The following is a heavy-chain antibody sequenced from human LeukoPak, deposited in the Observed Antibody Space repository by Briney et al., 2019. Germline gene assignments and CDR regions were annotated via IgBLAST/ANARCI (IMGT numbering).Heavy chain of an antibody. V-gene: IGHV4-59*08. Sequence: SETLSPTCTVSGGSISSYYWSWIRQPPGKGLEWIGYIYYSGSTNYNPFLKSRVTISVDTSKNQFSLKLSSVTAADTAVYYCARHTAEGWLQLNDAFDIWGQGTMVTVSS. J-gene: IGHJ3*02. CDR2: IYYSGST. D-gene: IGHD5-24*01. CDR1: GGSISSYY. CDR3: ARHTAEGWLQLNDAFDI.